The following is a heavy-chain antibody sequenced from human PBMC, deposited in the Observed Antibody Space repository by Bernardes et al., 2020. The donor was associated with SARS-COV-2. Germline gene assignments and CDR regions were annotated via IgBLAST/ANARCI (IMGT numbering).Heavy chain of an antibody. CDR2: IIPIFGTA. Sequence: SVKVSCKASVGTFSSYAISWVRQAPGQGLEWMGGIIPIFGTANYAQKFQGRVTITADESTSTAYMELSSLRSEDTALYYCRAVYGEEYYYYGMDVWGQGTTVTVSS. CDR3: RAVYGEEYYYYGMDV. D-gene: IGHD1-26*01. V-gene: IGHV1-69*13. CDR1: VGTFSSYA. J-gene: IGHJ6*02.